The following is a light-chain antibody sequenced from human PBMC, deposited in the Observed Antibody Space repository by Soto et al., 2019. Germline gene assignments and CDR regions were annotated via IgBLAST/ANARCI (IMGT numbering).Light chain of an antibody. CDR2: DAS. Sequence: DIEMTQSPTSLSASVGDRVTITCQSSQDINKNLIWYQQKPGKAPELLIYDASDLESGVSSRFSGSGSGTEFTLTISDLQPDDCATYYCQQYKSYPWTFGQGTKVDIK. CDR1: QDINKN. V-gene: IGKV1-17*02. CDR3: QQYKSYPWT. J-gene: IGKJ1*01.